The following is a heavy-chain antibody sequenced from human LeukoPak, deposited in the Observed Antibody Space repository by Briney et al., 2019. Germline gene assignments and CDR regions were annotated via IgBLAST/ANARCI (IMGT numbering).Heavy chain of an antibody. J-gene: IGHJ3*02. CDR1: GGTISSYY. CDR3: ARSLSEWLFNQRFGNAFDI. Sequence: TSETLSLTCTVSGGTISSYYWSWIRQPPGKGLEWIGYIYYSGSTNYNPSLKSRVTISVDTSKNQFSLKLSSVTAADTAVYYCARSLSEWLFNQRFGNAFDIWGQGTMVTVSS. V-gene: IGHV4-59*01. D-gene: IGHD3-3*01. CDR2: IYYSGST.